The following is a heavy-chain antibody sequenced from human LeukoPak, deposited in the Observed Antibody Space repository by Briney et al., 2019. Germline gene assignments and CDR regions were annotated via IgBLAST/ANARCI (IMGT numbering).Heavy chain of an antibody. J-gene: IGHJ1*01. CDR2: ISTYNGKT. D-gene: IGHD4-17*01. V-gene: IGHV1-18*01. Sequence: ASVKVSCKASGYTFTNYGISWVRQAPGQGLEWIGWISTYNGKTNYAQKLQGRVTLTTDTSMTTVYMELRSLRSDDTAVYYCARGVTKDFQYWGQGTLVTVSS. CDR1: GYTFTNYG. CDR3: ARGVTKDFQY.